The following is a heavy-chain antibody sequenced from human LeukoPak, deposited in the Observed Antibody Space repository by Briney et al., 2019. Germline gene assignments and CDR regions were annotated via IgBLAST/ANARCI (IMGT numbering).Heavy chain of an antibody. D-gene: IGHD1-1*01. CDR1: GGSFGGYY. CDR3: ARATLGFRWFDP. J-gene: IGHJ5*02. Sequence: SETLSLTCAVYGGSFGGYYWSWIRQPPGKGLEWIGEINHSGSTNYNPSLKSRVTISVDTSKNQFSLKLSSVTAADTAVYYCARATLGFRWFDPWGQGTLVTVSS. CDR2: INHSGST. V-gene: IGHV4-34*01.